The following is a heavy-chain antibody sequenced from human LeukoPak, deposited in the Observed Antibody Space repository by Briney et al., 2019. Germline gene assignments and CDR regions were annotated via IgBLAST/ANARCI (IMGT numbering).Heavy chain of an antibody. CDR2: MNPNSGNT. CDR1: GYTFTSYD. Sequence: ASVKVSCKASGYTFTSYDINWVRQATGQGLEWMGWMNPNSGNTGYAQKFRGRVTMTRDTSISTAYMELSSLRSEDTAVYYCARSRFGELAWFDPWGQGTLVTVSS. J-gene: IGHJ5*02. V-gene: IGHV1-8*01. CDR3: ARSRFGELAWFDP. D-gene: IGHD3-10*01.